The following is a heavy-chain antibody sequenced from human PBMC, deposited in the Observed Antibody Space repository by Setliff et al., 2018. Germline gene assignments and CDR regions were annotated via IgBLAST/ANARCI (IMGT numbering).Heavy chain of an antibody. CDR3: AREQWLDPPGYYYMDV. D-gene: IGHD6-19*01. CDR1: GYSISSGYI. V-gene: IGHV4-38-2*02. CDR2: IGHTGSI. J-gene: IGHJ6*03. Sequence: PSETLSLTCTVSGYSISSGYIWGWIRQPPGKGPEWVGNIGHTGSINYNPSLKSRLTISRDTSKNQVSLKLNSVTATDTAVYYCAREQWLDPPGYYYMDVWAKGTTVTVSS.